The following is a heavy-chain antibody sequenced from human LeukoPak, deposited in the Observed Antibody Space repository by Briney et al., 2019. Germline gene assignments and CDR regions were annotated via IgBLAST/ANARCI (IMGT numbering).Heavy chain of an antibody. D-gene: IGHD3-9*01. Sequence: GGPLRLSCGASGFTFDDYGMSWVRQAPGKGLEWVSGINWNGGSTGYADSVKGRFTISRDNAKNSLYLQMNSLRAEDTALYHCARSGYYYFDYWGQGTLVTVSS. J-gene: IGHJ4*02. CDR3: ARSGYYYFDY. V-gene: IGHV3-20*01. CDR2: INWNGGST. CDR1: GFTFDDYG.